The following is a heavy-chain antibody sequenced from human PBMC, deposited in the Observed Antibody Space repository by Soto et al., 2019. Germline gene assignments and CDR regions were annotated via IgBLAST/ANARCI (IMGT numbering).Heavy chain of an antibody. Sequence: QVQLQESGPGLVKPSETLSLTCTVSGGSISSYYWSWIRQPPGKGLEWIGYIYYSGSTNYNPSLKSRVTISVDTSKTQFSLKLSSVTAADTAVYYCAREKVDTAIGGNWFDPWGQGTLVTVSS. CDR1: GGSISSYY. D-gene: IGHD5-18*01. J-gene: IGHJ5*02. V-gene: IGHV4-59*01. CDR3: AREKVDTAIGGNWFDP. CDR2: IYYSGST.